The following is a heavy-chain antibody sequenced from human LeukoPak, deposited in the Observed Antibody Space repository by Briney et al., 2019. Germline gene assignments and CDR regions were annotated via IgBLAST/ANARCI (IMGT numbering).Heavy chain of an antibody. D-gene: IGHD4/OR15-4a*01. Sequence: GESLRLSCAASGFTFSNYAMTWVRQAPGKGLEWVSVIGGGGDTKYADSVKGRFTISRDNSKNTLYLQMNSLRVEDTAVYYCAKYFKCELWGQGTLVTVSS. J-gene: IGHJ4*02. CDR1: GFTFSNYA. CDR2: IGGGGDT. CDR3: AKYFKCEL. V-gene: IGHV3-23*01.